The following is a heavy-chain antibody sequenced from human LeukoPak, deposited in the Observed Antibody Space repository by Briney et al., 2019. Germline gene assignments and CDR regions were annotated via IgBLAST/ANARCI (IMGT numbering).Heavy chain of an antibody. V-gene: IGHV1-2*02. CDR3: AREHNVYSGYDFHQNNWFDP. D-gene: IGHD5-12*01. CDR1: GYTFTGYY. Sequence: ASVTVSCRASGYTFTGYYMHWVRQAPGQGLEWMGWINPNSGGTNYAQKFQGRVTMTRDTSISTAYMELSRLRSDDTAVYYCAREHNVYSGYDFHQNNWFDPWGQGTLVTVSS. J-gene: IGHJ5*02. CDR2: INPNSGGT.